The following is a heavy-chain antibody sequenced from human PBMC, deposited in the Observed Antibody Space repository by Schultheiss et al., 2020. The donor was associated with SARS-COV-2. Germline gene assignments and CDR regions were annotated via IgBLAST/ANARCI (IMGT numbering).Heavy chain of an antibody. CDR3: ASGLGSGITIFGYYGMDV. CDR1: GFTFSSYG. J-gene: IGHJ6*02. D-gene: IGHD3-3*01. V-gene: IGHV3-30*03. CDR2: ISYDGSNK. Sequence: GGSLRLSCAASGFTFSSYGMHWVRQAPGKGLEWVAVISYDGSNKYYADSVKGRFTISRDNSKNTLYLQMNSLRAEDTAVYYCASGLGSGITIFGYYGMDVWGQGTTVTVSS.